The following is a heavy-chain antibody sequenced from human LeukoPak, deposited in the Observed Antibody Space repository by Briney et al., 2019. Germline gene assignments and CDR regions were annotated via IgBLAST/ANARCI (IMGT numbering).Heavy chain of an antibody. V-gene: IGHV3-74*01. CDR1: GTYW. D-gene: IGHD3-3*01. CDR2: INSDGSWT. Sequence: PGGSLRLSCAASGTYWMHWVRQAPGKGLVWVSHINSDGSWTGYADSVKGRFTISRDNAKNSLYLQMNSLRAEDTAVYYCARGAKEYYDFWSGLAFSSPQIDYWGQGTLVTVSS. CDR3: ARGAKEYYDFWSGLAFSSPQIDY. J-gene: IGHJ4*02.